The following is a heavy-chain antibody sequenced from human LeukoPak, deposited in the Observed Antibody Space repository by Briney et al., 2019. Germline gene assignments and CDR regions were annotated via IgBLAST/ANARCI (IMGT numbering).Heavy chain of an antibody. Sequence: GGSLRLSCAASGFTFSSYAMSWVRQAPGKGLEWVSAIIGIGGSTYYADSVKGRFTISRDNSKNTLYLQMNSLRAEDTAVYYCAKRHYDFWSGYQNQMYYFDYWGQGTLVTVSS. J-gene: IGHJ4*02. V-gene: IGHV3-23*01. CDR2: IIGIGGST. CDR1: GFTFSSYA. D-gene: IGHD3-3*01. CDR3: AKRHYDFWSGYQNQMYYFDY.